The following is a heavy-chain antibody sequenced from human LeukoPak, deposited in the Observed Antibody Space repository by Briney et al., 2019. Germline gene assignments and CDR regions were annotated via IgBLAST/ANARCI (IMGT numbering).Heavy chain of an antibody. CDR2: ISAYNGNT. CDR3: ARDAELDILTGYYNY. Sequence: ASVKVSCKASGYTFTSYGISWVRQAPGQGLEWVGWISAYNGNTNYAQKLQGRVTMTTDTSTSTAYMELRSLRSDDTAVYYCARDAELDILTGYYNYWGQGTLVTVSS. V-gene: IGHV1-18*01. J-gene: IGHJ4*02. D-gene: IGHD3-9*01. CDR1: GYTFTSYG.